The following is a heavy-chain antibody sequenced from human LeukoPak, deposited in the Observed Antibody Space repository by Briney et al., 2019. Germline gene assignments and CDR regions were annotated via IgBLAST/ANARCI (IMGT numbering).Heavy chain of an antibody. J-gene: IGHJ4*02. CDR2: VSYDGNYE. V-gene: IGHV3-30*03. CDR3: ARDLTGFNYGPFDY. D-gene: IGHD5-18*01. CDR1: GFNVNVYS. Sequence: PGGSLRLSCAASGFNVNVYSIHWVRQAPGKGLEWITVVSYDGNYEYYADFVKGRFTVSRDYSKNTAFLQMNSLRAEDTAVYYCARDLTGFNYGPFDYWGQGTLVTVSS.